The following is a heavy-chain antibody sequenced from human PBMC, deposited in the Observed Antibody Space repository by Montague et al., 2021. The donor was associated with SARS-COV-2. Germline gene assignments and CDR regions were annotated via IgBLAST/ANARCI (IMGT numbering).Heavy chain of an antibody. J-gene: IGHJ6*02. CDR1: GGSISSGDYY. CDR3: ARDPVVPAAIAGLYYYYGMDV. CDR2: IYYSGST. Sequence: TLSLTCTVSGGSISSGDYYWSWIRQPPGKGLEWIGYIYYSGSTYYNPSLKSRVTISVDTSKNQFSLKLSSVTAADTAVYYCARDPVVPAAIAGLYYYYGMDVWGQGTTVTVSS. D-gene: IGHD2-2*01. V-gene: IGHV4-30-4*08.